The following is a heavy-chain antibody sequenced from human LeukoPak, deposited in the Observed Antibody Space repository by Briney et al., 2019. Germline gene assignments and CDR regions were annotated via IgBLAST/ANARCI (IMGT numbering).Heavy chain of an antibody. V-gene: IGHV3-23*01. D-gene: IGHD3-16*01. J-gene: IGHJ4*02. CDR3: VVRGGLPFDN. CDR2: ISGSGGST. Sequence: PGGSLRLSCAASGFTVSNNYMSWVRQAPGKGLEWVSAISGSGGSTNYADSVKGRFTISRDNSKNTLYLQMNSLRAEDTAVYYCVVRGGLPFDNWGQGTLVTVSS. CDR1: GFTVSNNY.